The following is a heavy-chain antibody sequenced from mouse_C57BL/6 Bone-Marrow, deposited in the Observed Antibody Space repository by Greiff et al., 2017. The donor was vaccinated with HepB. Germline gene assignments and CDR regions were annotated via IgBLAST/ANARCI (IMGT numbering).Heavy chain of an antibody. Sequence: QVTLKVSGAELARPGASVKLSCKASGYTFTSYGISWVKQRTGQGLEWIGEIYPRSGNTYYNEKFKGKATLTADKSSSTAYMELRSLTSEDSAVYFCARRGIYYGSLMDYWGQGTSVTVSS. V-gene: IGHV1-81*01. CDR3: ARRGIYYGSLMDY. D-gene: IGHD2-2*01. CDR1: GYTFTSYG. J-gene: IGHJ4*01. CDR2: IYPRSGNT.